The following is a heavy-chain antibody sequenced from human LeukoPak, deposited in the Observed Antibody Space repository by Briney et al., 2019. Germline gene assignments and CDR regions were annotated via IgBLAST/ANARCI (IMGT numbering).Heavy chain of an antibody. V-gene: IGHV1-18*01. CDR1: GYSFSSYG. D-gene: IGHD3-16*01. J-gene: IGHJ4*02. CDR3: VRDRDDYVWGSYILLDY. CDR2: ISGYSGNT. Sequence: ASVKVSSKASGYSFSSYGITWVRQAPGQGLEWMGGISGYSGNTNYEQKLQGRVTMTTDTSTSTAYMELRSLRSDDTAVYYCVRDRDDYVWGSYILLDYWGQGTLVTVSS.